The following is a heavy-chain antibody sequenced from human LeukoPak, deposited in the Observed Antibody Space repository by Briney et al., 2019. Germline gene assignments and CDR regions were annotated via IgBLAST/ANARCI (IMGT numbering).Heavy chain of an antibody. CDR2: IYYSGST. CDR3: ARQPEGNYFDY. Sequence: SETLSLTCTVSGGSISSRSYYWDWIRQPPGEGLEWIGRIYYSGSTYYNPSLKSRVTISVDTSKNQFSLKLTSVTAADTAVYYCARQPEGNYFDYWGQGALVTVSS. J-gene: IGHJ4*02. V-gene: IGHV4-39*01. D-gene: IGHD1-14*01. CDR1: GGSISSRSYY.